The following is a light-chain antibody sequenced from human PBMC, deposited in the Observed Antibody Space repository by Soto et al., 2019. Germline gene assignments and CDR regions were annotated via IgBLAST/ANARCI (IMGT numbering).Light chain of an antibody. Sequence: QSVLTQPPSASGSRGQSVAISCTGTSSDVGAFDYVSWYQHHPGKVPKLLIYDVTKRPSGVPDRFSGSKSGNTASLTVSGLQAEDEADYYCSSYAGSNNGVFGGGTKVTVL. CDR3: SSYAGSNNGV. CDR2: DVT. V-gene: IGLV2-8*01. CDR1: SSDVGAFDY. J-gene: IGLJ3*02.